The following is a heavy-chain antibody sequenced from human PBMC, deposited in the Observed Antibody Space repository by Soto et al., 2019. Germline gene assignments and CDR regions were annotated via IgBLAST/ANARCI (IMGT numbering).Heavy chain of an antibody. J-gene: IGHJ4*02. D-gene: IGHD2-8*02. CDR1: GGSISSSSYY. CDR2: IYYSGIT. V-gene: IGHV4-61*05. Sequence: SETLSLTCTVSGGSISSSSYYWGRLRQPPGKGLEWIGYIYYSGITDYNPSLKSRVTISVDTSKSQFSLKLSSVTAADTAVYYCARGGGVYYFDYWGQGTLVTVSS. CDR3: ARGGGVYYFDY.